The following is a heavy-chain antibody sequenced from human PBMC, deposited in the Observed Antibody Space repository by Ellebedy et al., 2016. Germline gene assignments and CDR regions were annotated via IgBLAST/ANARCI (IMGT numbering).Heavy chain of an antibody. D-gene: IGHD2-15*01. CDR1: GFTFDDYA. J-gene: IGHJ4*02. V-gene: IGHV3-9*01. CDR2: ISWNSGSI. Sequence: SLKISXAASGFTFDDYAMHWVRQAPGKGLEWVSGISWNSGSIGYADSVKGRFTISRDNAKNSLYLQMNSLRTEDTALYYCAKEGAGYCTGGTCYGINYFDYWGQGTLVTVSS. CDR3: AKEGAGYCTGGTCYGINYFDY.